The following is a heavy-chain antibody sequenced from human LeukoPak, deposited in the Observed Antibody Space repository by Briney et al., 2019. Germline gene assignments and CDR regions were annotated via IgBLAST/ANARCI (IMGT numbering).Heavy chain of an antibody. CDR3: AKDFLDVTVAGTLGQ. V-gene: IGHV3-30*02. Sequence: PGGSLRLSCAASGFTFNKYGIHWVRQAPGKGLEWVSFIRYDGGKTYYTASVKGRFSISRDNANNTVDLQMNSLRPEDTAVYYCAKDFLDVTVAGTLGQWGQGTLVIVSS. J-gene: IGHJ4*02. CDR2: IRYDGGKT. D-gene: IGHD6-19*01. CDR1: GFTFNKYG.